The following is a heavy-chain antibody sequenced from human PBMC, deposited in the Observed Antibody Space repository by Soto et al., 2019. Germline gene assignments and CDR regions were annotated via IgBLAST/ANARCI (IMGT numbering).Heavy chain of an antibody. D-gene: IGHD3-10*01. Sequence: QVQLVQSGADVKKPGSSVKVSCKASGGTFSPYTINWVRQAPGRGLEWMGRIIPFHGVTNYAQKFQARVTITADKSTSTAYMELSGLRFEDTAMYYCTRDWEITVSTWSFGGFWGRGTLVTVSS. J-gene: IGHJ4*02. CDR2: IIPFHGVT. CDR1: GGTFSPYT. V-gene: IGHV1-69*08. CDR3: TRDWEITVSTWSFGGF.